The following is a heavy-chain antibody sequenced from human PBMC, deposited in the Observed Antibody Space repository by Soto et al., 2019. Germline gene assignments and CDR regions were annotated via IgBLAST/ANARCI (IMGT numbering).Heavy chain of an antibody. CDR3: ARGTWIQLWLRARPFDY. CDR1: GGSFSGYF. D-gene: IGHD5-18*01. J-gene: IGHJ4*02. Sequence: SVTLSLTCAVYGGSFSGYFWSWIRQPPGKGLEWIGEINHSGSTNYNPSLKSRVTISVDTSKNQFSLKLSSVTAADTAVYYCARGTWIQLWLRARPFDYWGQGTLVTVSS. CDR2: INHSGST. V-gene: IGHV4-34*01.